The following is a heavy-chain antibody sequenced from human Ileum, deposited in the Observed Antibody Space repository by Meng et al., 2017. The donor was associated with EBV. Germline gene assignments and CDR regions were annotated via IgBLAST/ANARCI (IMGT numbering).Heavy chain of an antibody. J-gene: IGHJ4*02. CDR3: ARELMYCSGGSCYPFDY. Sequence: QGQVQEPGPGPGQPSESLSLSCTGSGGFISRYYWRWIRQPPGKGLELIGSIYYSGSAYYNPSLKSRVTISLDTSKNQFSLKLSSVTAGDTAVYYCARELMYCSGGSCYPFDYWGQGTLVTVSS. CDR2: IYYSGSA. D-gene: IGHD2-15*01. CDR1: GGFISRYY. V-gene: IGHV4-59*12.